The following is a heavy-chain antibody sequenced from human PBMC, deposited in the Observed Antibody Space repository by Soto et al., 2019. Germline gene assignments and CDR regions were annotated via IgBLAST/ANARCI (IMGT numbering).Heavy chain of an antibody. CDR2: MNPNSGNT. J-gene: IGHJ4*02. CDR3: ARSYYDSSDPFDY. V-gene: IGHV1-8*01. CDR1: GYTFSNYD. Sequence: ASVKVSCKASGYTFSNYDIKWVRQATGQGLEWMGWMNPNSGNTGYAQKFQGRVTMTRNTSISTAYMELSSLRSEDTAVYYCARSYYDSSDPFDYWGQGTLVTVSS. D-gene: IGHD3-22*01.